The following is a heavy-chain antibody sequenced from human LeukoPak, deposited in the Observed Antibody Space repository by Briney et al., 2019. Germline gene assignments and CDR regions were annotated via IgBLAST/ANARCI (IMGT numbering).Heavy chain of an antibody. V-gene: IGHV3-21*01. J-gene: IGHJ4*02. D-gene: IGHD3-22*01. Sequence: GWSLRLSCAASGFTFSSYSMNWVRQAPGKGLEWVSSISNSSSYIYYADSVKGRFTISRDNAKNSLYLQMNSLRAEDTAVYYCARGGYYYDSSGYYLSSHYFDYWGQGTLVTVSS. CDR1: GFTFSSYS. CDR2: ISNSSSYI. CDR3: ARGGYYYDSSGYYLSSHYFDY.